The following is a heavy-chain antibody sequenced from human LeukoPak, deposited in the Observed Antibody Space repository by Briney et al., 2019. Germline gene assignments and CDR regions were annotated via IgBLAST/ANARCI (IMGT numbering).Heavy chain of an antibody. CDR2: INHSGST. CDR1: GGSFSGYY. J-gene: IGHJ4*02. CDR3: ARDRGDSSSWYAFDY. V-gene: IGHV4-34*01. D-gene: IGHD6-13*01. Sequence: SETLSLTCAVYGGSFSGYYWSWIRQPPGKGLERIGEINHSGSTNYNPSLKSRVTISVDTSKNQFSLKLSSVTAADTAVYYCARDRGDSSSWYAFDYWGQGTLVTVSS.